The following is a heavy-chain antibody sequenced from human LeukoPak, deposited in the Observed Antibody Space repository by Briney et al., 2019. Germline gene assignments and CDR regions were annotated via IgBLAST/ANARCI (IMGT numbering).Heavy chain of an antibody. D-gene: IGHD1-26*01. CDR3: ARDGSYQGRGFDY. CDR1: GFTFSSYW. J-gene: IGHJ4*02. CDR2: IKQDGSEK. V-gene: IGHV3-7*01. Sequence: GGSLRLSCAVSGFTFSSYWMSWVRQAPGKGLEWVANIKQDGSEKQYVDSLKGRFTISRDNEKNSLYMQMNRVRAEDTAVYYCARDGSYQGRGFDYWGLGTLVTVSS.